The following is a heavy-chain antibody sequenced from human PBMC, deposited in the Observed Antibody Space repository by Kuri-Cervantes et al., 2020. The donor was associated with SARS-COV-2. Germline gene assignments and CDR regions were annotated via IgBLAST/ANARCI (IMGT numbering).Heavy chain of an antibody. V-gene: IGHV3-74*01. Sequence: GGSLRLSCAASGFTFSNYWISWVRQAPGKGLVWVSRINSDGSSTSYADSVKGRFTISRDNAKNTLYLQMNSLRAEDTAVYYCARDRYDFWSGLGYYYYGMDVWGQGTTVTVSS. J-gene: IGHJ6*02. CDR1: GFTFSNYW. CDR2: INSDGSST. CDR3: ARDRYDFWSGLGYYYYGMDV. D-gene: IGHD3-3*01.